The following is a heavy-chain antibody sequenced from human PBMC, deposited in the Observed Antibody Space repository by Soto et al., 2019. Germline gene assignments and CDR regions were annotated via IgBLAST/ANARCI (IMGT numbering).Heavy chain of an antibody. CDR2: IIPIFGTA. J-gene: IGHJ4*02. V-gene: IGHV1-69*01. Sequence: QVQLVQSGAEVKKPGSSLKVSCKASGGTFSSYAISWVRQAPGQGLEWMGGIIPIFGTANYAQKFQGRVTITADESTSTAYMELSSLRSEDTAVYYCARGALYYDSSGYYWSYWGQGTLVTVSS. CDR1: GGTFSSYA. D-gene: IGHD3-22*01. CDR3: ARGALYYDSSGYYWSY.